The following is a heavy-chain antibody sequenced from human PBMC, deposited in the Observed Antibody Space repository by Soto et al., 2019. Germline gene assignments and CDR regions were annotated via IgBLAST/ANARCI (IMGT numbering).Heavy chain of an antibody. CDR1: GFTFSSYA. V-gene: IGHV3-23*01. J-gene: IGHJ6*02. Sequence: GGSLRLSCAASGFTFSSYAMSWVRQAPGEGLEWVSAISGSGGSTYYADSVKGRFTISRDNSKNTLYLQMNSLRAEDTAVYYCAKRVHDSSGYYYNYYYGMDVWGQGTTVTVSS. D-gene: IGHD3-22*01. CDR2: ISGSGGST. CDR3: AKRVHDSSGYYYNYYYGMDV.